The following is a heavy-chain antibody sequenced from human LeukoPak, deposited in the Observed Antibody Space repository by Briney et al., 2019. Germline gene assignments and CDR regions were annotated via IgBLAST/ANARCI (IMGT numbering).Heavy chain of an antibody. CDR2: IYYSGST. J-gene: IGHJ4*02. CDR1: GGSISSYY. V-gene: IGHV4-59*01. CDR3: ARVGYSSSGNYYNDRGAFDY. Sequence: PSETLSLTCTVSGGSISSYYWSWIRQPPGKGLEWIGYIYYSGSTNYNPSLKSRVTISVDTPKNQFSLKLSSVTAADTAVYYCARVGYSSSGNYYNDRGAFDYWGQGTLVTVSS. D-gene: IGHD3-10*01.